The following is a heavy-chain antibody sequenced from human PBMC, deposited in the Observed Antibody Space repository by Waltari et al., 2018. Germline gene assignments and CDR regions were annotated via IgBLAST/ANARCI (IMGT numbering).Heavy chain of an antibody. CDR1: GYTVTGYY. Sequence: QVQLLQSGAEVKKPGDSVRVSCKAYGYTVTGYYMNWGRQAPGQGLEWMGWINPHSGGTHFAQKFQGWVTLTRDTSINTAYMELSRVRPNDTAVYYCARAGLIVSRGGLPYYYYGMDVWGQGTTVIVSS. D-gene: IGHD3-10*01. CDR2: INPHSGGT. CDR3: ARAGLIVSRGGLPYYYYGMDV. V-gene: IGHV1-2*04. J-gene: IGHJ6*02.